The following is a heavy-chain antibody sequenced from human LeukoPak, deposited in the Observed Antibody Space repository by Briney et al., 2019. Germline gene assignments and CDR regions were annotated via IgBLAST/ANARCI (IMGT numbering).Heavy chain of an antibody. Sequence: TSETLSLTCIVSGGSISGSNFYWDWIRQPPGKGLEWIGSVYQSGTTYYNSSLKSRVTISGDTSKNQFSLKLSSVTAADTAVYFCATGGGLAVSHIWGQGTLVTVSS. CDR3: ATGGGLAVSHI. CDR2: VYQSGTT. CDR1: GGSISGSNFY. D-gene: IGHD5/OR15-5a*01. V-gene: IGHV4-39*01. J-gene: IGHJ4*02.